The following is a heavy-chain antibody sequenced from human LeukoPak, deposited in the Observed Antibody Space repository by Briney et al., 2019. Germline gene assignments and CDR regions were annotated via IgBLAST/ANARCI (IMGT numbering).Heavy chain of an antibody. CDR2: INQDESEK. CDR1: GMTFKNYW. J-gene: IGHJ6*04. V-gene: IGHV3-7*01. CDR3: AELGITMIGGV. D-gene: IGHD3-10*02. Sequence: GGSLRLSCAVSGMTFKNYWMSWFRQTPGKGLEWVATINQDESEKYYLDSVKGRFTISRDTAKNSFYLQMYSLTAEDTAVYYCAELGITMIGGVWGKGTTVTISS.